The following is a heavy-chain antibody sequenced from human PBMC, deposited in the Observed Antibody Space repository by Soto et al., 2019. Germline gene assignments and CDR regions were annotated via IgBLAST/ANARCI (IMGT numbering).Heavy chain of an antibody. J-gene: IGHJ1*01. CDR2: IHGDGGKI. D-gene: IGHD5-18*01. Sequence: GGSLRLSCAASGFMFSSYWMSWVRQAPGKGLEWVANIHGDGGKIYYVDSVKGRFTISRDNAKRSLYLQMKSLRAEDTAVYYCGRNFCGEYTYAPGGCWGRGARLPVSS. CDR1: GFMFSSYW. V-gene: IGHV3-7*01. CDR3: GRNFCGEYTYAPGGC.